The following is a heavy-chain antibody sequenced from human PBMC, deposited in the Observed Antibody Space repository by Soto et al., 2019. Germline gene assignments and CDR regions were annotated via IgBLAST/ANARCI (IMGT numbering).Heavy chain of an antibody. D-gene: IGHD3-22*01. V-gene: IGHV3-30*19. CDR2: INPDGSNK. Sequence: GGSLRLSCVASGFSFSNFWMNWVRQTPGRGLEWVANINPDGSNKYYADSVKGRFTISRDNSKNTLYLQMNSLRAEDAAVYYCAREKYYYDSISFDPWGQGTLVTVSS. CDR3: AREKYYYDSISFDP. J-gene: IGHJ5*02. CDR1: GFSFSNFW.